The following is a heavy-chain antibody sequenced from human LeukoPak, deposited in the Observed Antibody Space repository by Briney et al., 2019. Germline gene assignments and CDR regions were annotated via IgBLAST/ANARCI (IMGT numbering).Heavy chain of an antibody. CDR3: ARAKFLYYYDSSRYFDL. CDR1: GYSISSGYY. J-gene: IGHJ2*01. Sequence: SETLSLTCTVSGYSISSGYYWGWIRQPPGKGLEWIGSIYHSGSTYYNPSLKSRVTISVDTSKNQFSLKLSSVTAADTAVYYCARAKFLYYYDSSRYFDLWGRGTLATVSS. V-gene: IGHV4-38-2*02. D-gene: IGHD3-22*01. CDR2: IYHSGST.